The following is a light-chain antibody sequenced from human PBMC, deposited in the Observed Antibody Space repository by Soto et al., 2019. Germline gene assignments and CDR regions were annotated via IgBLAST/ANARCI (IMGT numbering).Light chain of an antibody. Sequence: LTQSPATLSVSPGEGATLSCRTSPSVDSNLAWYQQKPGQAPRLLIFGASTRATGIPARFSGSGSGTDFTLTISSLQSEDFAVYICQQYDKWPLTFGGGTKVDIK. CDR3: QQYDKWPLT. V-gene: IGKV3D-15*01. CDR2: GAS. CDR1: PSVDSN. J-gene: IGKJ4*01.